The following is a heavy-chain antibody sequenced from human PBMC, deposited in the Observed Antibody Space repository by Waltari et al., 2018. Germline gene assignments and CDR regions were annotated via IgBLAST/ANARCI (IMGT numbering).Heavy chain of an antibody. CDR3: ARGGPTRTYYYGSGSYRNWFDP. CDR2: INHSGSN. D-gene: IGHD3-10*01. CDR1: GGSFSGYY. Sequence: QVQLQQWGAGLLKPSETLSLTCAVYGGSFSGYYWSWIRQPPGKGLEWIGEINHSGSNNYNPSLKSRVTISVDTSKNQFSLKLSSVTAADTAVYYCARGGPTRTYYYGSGSYRNWFDPWGQGTLVTVSS. J-gene: IGHJ5*02. V-gene: IGHV4-34*01.